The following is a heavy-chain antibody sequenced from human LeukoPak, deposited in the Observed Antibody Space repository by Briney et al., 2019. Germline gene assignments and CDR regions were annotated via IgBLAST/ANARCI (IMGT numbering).Heavy chain of an antibody. J-gene: IGHJ4*02. Sequence: PGGSLKLSCAASGFTFSGSAMHWVRQASGKGLEWVGRIRSKANSYATAYAASVKGRFTISRDDSKNTAYLQMNSLKTEDTAVYYCTKHEWFGERFEDYWGQGTLVTVSS. D-gene: IGHD3-10*01. CDR1: GFTFSGSA. CDR3: TKHEWFGERFEDY. V-gene: IGHV3-73*01. CDR2: IRSKANSYAT.